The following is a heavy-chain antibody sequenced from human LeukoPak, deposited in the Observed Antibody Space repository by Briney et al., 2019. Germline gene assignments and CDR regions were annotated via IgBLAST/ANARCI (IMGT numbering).Heavy chain of an antibody. CDR1: GGSISSGDYY. J-gene: IGHJ4*02. CDR3: ARYYDSSGYYDY. V-gene: IGHV4-30-4*01. D-gene: IGHD3-22*01. Sequence: PSETLSLTCTVSGGSISSGDYYWSWIRQPPRKGLEWIGYIYYSGSTYYNPSLKSRVTISVDTSKNQFSLKLSSVTAADTAVYYCARYYDSSGYYDYWGQGTLVTVSS. CDR2: IYYSGST.